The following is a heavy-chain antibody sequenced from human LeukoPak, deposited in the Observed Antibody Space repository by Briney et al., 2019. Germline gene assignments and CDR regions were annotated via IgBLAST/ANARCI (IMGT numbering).Heavy chain of an antibody. V-gene: IGHV3-74*01. CDR3: TRGFWHFDL. CDR2: INTDGSST. Sequence: GGSLRLSCAASGFTFSDYWKHWVRKTPGQGLVWVSRINTDGSSTSYSDFVKGRFTISRDNAKNTLYLQMNSLRGEDTAVYYCTRGFWHFDLWGRGTLVTVSS. CDR1: GFTFSDYW. J-gene: IGHJ2*01.